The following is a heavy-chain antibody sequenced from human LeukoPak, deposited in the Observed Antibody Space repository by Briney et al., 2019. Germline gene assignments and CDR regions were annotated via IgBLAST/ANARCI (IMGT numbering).Heavy chain of an antibody. V-gene: IGHV3-23*01. Sequence: GGSLRLSCAASGFTFSSYTMSWVRHAPGKGLEWVSTISDNGGSTFYADSVKGRFTISRDNSKNTLYLQMNSLRAEDTAVYYCANHAPGTTWINYWGQGTLVTVSS. CDR1: GFTFSSYT. D-gene: IGHD1-7*01. CDR2: ISDNGGST. CDR3: ANHAPGTTWINY. J-gene: IGHJ4*02.